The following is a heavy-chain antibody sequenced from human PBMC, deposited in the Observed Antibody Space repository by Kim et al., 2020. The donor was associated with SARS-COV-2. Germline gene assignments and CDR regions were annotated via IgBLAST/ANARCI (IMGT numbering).Heavy chain of an antibody. Sequence: ASVKVSCKASHYTFTSYGISWVRQAPGQGLEWMGWISAYNGNTNYAQKLQGRVTMTTDTSTSTAYMELRSLRSDDTAVYYCARGKGRTIFGVVIIDSYYFDYWGQGTLVAVSS. CDR2: ISAYNGNT. CDR1: HYTFTSYG. D-gene: IGHD3-3*01. CDR3: ARGKGRTIFGVVIIDSYYFDY. V-gene: IGHV1-18*04. J-gene: IGHJ4*02.